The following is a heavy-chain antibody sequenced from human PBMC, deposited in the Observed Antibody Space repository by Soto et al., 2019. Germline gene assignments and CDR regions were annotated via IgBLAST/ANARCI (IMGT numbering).Heavy chain of an antibody. D-gene: IGHD3-22*01. V-gene: IGHV3-23*01. CDR3: AKDTEYYDRGFDP. CDR2: ISGSGGST. Sequence: SWIRQDPGKGLEWVSAISGSGGSTYYADSVKGRFTISRDNSKNTLYLQMNSLRAEDTAVYYCAKDTEYYDRGFDPWGQGTLVTVSS. J-gene: IGHJ5*02.